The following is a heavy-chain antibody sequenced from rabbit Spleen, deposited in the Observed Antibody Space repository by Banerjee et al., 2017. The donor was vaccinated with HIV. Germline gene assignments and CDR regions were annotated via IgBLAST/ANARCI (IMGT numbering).Heavy chain of an antibody. Sequence: QEQLEESGRGLVKPEGSLTLTCKASGFSFSDRDVMCWVRQAPGKGLEWIACIDTGDGDTDYANWAKGRFTISKTSSTIVTLQMTSLTVADTATYFCARNYVNVFDPWGPGTLVTVS. V-gene: IGHV1S45*01. CDR2: IDTGDGDT. CDR3: ARNYVNVFDP. D-gene: IGHD1-1*01. CDR1: GFSFSDRDV. J-gene: IGHJ2*01.